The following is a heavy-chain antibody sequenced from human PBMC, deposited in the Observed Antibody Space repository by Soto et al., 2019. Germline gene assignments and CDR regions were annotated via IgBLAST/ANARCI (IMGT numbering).Heavy chain of an antibody. V-gene: IGHV4-39*01. CDR3: ARHENWNYGWFDP. CDR2: IYYSGST. Sequence: SETLSLTCTVSGGSISSSSYYWGWIRQPPGKGLEWIGSIYYSGSTYYNPSLKSRVTISVDTSKNKFSLKLSSVTAADTAVYYCARHENWNYGWFDPWGQGTLVTVSS. J-gene: IGHJ5*02. D-gene: IGHD1-7*01. CDR1: GGSISSSSYY.